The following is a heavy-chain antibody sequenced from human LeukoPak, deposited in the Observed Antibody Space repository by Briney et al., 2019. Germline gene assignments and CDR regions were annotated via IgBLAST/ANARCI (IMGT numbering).Heavy chain of an antibody. CDR1: GGSFSGYY. CDR3: ARGKRAVRGYFDY. J-gene: IGHJ4*02. CDR2: INHSGST. D-gene: IGHD3-10*01. Sequence: SETLSLTCAVYGGSFSGYYWSWIRQPPGKGLEWIGEINHSGSTNYNPSLKSRVTISVDTSKNQFSLKLSSVTAAGTAVYYCARGKRAVRGYFDYWGQGTLVTVSS. V-gene: IGHV4-34*01.